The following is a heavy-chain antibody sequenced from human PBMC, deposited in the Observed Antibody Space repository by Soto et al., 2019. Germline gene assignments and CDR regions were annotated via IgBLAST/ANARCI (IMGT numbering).Heavy chain of an antibody. CDR3: ASGGPTVTTEYYYYYMDV. D-gene: IGHD4-17*01. J-gene: IGHJ6*03. CDR2: ISSSSSNI. V-gene: IGHV3-21*01. CDR1: GFTFSSYA. Sequence: PGGSLRLSCAASGFTFSSYAMSWVRQAPGKGLEWVSSISSSSSNIYYADSVKGRFTISRDNAKNSLYLQMNSLRAEDTAVYYCASGGPTVTTEYYYYYMDVWGKGTTVTVSS.